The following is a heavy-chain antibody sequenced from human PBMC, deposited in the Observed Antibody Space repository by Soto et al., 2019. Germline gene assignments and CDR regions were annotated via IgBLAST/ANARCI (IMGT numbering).Heavy chain of an antibody. D-gene: IGHD2-2*01. V-gene: IGHV1-2*04. CDR1: GYTFTGYY. CDR2: INPNSGGT. CDR3: AREGLVVVPAPVDTGYYYYGMDV. Sequence: ASVNVSCKASGYTFTGYYIHWVRQAPGQGLEWMGWINPNSGGTNYAQKFQGWVTMTRDTSISTAYMELSRLRSDDTAVYYCAREGLVVVPAPVDTGYYYYGMDVWGQGTTVTV. J-gene: IGHJ6*02.